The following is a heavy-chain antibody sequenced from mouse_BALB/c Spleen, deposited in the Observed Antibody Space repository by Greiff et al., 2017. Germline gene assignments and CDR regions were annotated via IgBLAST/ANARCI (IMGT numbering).Heavy chain of an antibody. Sequence: QVQLKESGAELAKPGASVKMSCKASGYTFTSYWMHWVKQRPGQGLEWIGYINPSTGYTEYNQKFKDKATLTADKSSSTAYMQLSSLTSEDSAVYCCARFPHYYAIDYWGQGTSVTVSS. J-gene: IGHJ4*01. CDR1: GYTFTSYW. CDR3: ARFPHYYAIDY. CDR2: INPSTGYT. V-gene: IGHV1-7*01.